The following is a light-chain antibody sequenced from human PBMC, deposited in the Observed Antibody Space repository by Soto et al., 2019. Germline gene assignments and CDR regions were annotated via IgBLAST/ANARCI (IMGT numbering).Light chain of an antibody. Sequence: QSVLTQPRSVSGSPGQSVTISCTGTSNDVGAYNYVSWYQQHPGKAPKVMIYDVNKRPSGVPDRFSGSKSDNTASLTISGLQAEDEADYYCCAYAGSYSVVFGGGTQLTVL. V-gene: IGLV2-11*01. CDR3: CAYAGSYSVV. CDR2: DVN. J-gene: IGLJ2*01. CDR1: SNDVGAYNY.